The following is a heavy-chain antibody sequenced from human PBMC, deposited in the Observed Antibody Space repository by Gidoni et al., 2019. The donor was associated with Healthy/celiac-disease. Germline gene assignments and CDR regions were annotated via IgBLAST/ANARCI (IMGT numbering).Heavy chain of an antibody. J-gene: IGHJ4*02. CDR3: ARDSSIAVAGPPFDY. CDR2: ISYDGSNK. D-gene: IGHD6-19*01. V-gene: IGHV3-30*14. CDR1: GFTFSSYA. Sequence: QVQLVESGGGVVQPGRSLRLSCAASGFTFSSYAMHWVRQAPGKGLEWVAVISYDGSNKYYADSVKGRFTISRDNSKNTLYLQMNSLRAEDTAVYYCARDSSIAVAGPPFDYWGQGTLVTVSS.